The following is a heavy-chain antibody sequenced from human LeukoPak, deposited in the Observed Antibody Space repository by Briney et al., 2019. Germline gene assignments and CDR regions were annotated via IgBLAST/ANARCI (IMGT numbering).Heavy chain of an antibody. D-gene: IGHD3-10*01. Sequence: VGSLRLSFMASGCIFIGYVLSWLRQAPGRGLDWVSTISGSGGSTYYADSVKGRFTISRDTSKNAVYLQMNSLRAEDTAVYYCAKAGGRGSGSYWWSFDYWGQGTLVTVSS. CDR1: GCIFIGYV. J-gene: IGHJ4*02. V-gene: IGHV3-23*01. CDR3: AKAGGRGSGSYWWSFDY. CDR2: ISGSGGST.